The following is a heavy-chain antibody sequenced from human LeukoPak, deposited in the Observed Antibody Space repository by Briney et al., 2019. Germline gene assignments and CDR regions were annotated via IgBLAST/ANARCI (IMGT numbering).Heavy chain of an antibody. J-gene: IGHJ6*03. CDR3: ARDRATVEGSSYYYYYMDV. V-gene: IGHV3-11*04. CDR1: GFTFSDYC. D-gene: IGHD4-11*01. Sequence: GGSLRLSCAASGFTFSDYCMSWIRQAPGKGLEWVSYISSSGSTIYYADSVKGRFTISRDNAKNSLYLQMNSLRAEDTAVYYCARDRATVEGSSYYYYYMDVWGKGTTVTVSS. CDR2: ISSSGSTI.